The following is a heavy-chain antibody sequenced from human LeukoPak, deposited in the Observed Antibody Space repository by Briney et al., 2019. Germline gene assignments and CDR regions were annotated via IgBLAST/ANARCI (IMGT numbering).Heavy chain of an antibody. CDR2: ISGSGGST. Sequence: GGSLRLSCAASGFTFSSYAMSWVRQAPGKGLEWVSAISGSGGSTYYADSVKGRFTISRDNSKNTLYLQMNSLRAEDTAVYYCARTPDSITMIVEYYMDVWGKGTTVTVSS. V-gene: IGHV3-23*01. D-gene: IGHD3-22*01. J-gene: IGHJ6*03. CDR3: ARTPDSITMIVEYYMDV. CDR1: GFTFSSYA.